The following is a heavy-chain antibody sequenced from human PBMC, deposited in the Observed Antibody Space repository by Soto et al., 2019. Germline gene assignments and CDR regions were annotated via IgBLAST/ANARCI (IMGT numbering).Heavy chain of an antibody. CDR2: ISYSGST. D-gene: IGHD3-22*01. V-gene: IGHV4-30-4*01. J-gene: IGHJ4*02. Sequence: SETLSLTCSVSGDSMNSGDYFWTWIRQTPGKGLQWIGYISYSGSTFYNPSLKTRLAMSVDTSKNQFSVRLRSVTAADTAVYYCARDRAHFYESSGRLDLWGQGMLGTVSS. CDR1: GDSMNSGDYF. CDR3: ARDRAHFYESSGRLDL.